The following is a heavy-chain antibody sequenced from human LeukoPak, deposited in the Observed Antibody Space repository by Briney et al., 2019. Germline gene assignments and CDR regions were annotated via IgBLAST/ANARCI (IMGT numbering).Heavy chain of an antibody. D-gene: IGHD6-19*01. CDR1: GDSVSSNSAA. Sequence: SQTLSLTCAISGDSVSSNSAAWHWIRQSPSRGLEWLGRTYYRSKWYNDYVVSVKSRITINPDTSKNQFSLRLNSVTPQDTAVYYCVRQYSSGWYYYYGMDVWGQGTTVIVS. CDR2: TYYRSKWYN. CDR3: VRQYSSGWYYYYGMDV. V-gene: IGHV6-1*01. J-gene: IGHJ6*02.